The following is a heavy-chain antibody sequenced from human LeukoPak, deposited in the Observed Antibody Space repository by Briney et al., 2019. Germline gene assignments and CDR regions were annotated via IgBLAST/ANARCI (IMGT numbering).Heavy chain of an antibody. CDR3: ARAPLEAAMVTLDY. CDR1: GGSFSGYY. D-gene: IGHD5-18*01. CDR2: INHSGST. V-gene: IGHV4-34*01. J-gene: IGHJ4*02. Sequence: PSETLSHTCAVYGGSFSGYYWSWIRQPPGKGLEWIGEINHSGSTNYNPSLKSRVTISVDTSKNQFSLKLSSVTAADTAVYYCARAPLEAAMVTLDYWGQGTLVTVSS.